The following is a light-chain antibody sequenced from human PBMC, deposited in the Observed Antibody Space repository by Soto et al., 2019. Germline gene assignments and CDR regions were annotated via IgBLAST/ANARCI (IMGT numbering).Light chain of an antibody. CDR2: GAS. J-gene: IGKJ5*01. CDR1: QSVSSNY. V-gene: IGKV3-20*01. Sequence: ESVLTQSPGTLSLSPGESATLSCRASQSVSSNYLAWYQQKPGQAPRLLIYGASTRATGIPDRFSGSGSGTDFTHTISRLEPEDFAVYYCQQYGGSPRTFGQGTRLEI. CDR3: QQYGGSPRT.